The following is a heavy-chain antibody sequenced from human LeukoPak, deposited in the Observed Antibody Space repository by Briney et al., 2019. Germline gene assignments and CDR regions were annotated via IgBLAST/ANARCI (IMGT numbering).Heavy chain of an antibody. CDR2: IYHSGST. J-gene: IGHJ5*02. Sequence: NASETLSLTCTVSGYSISSGYYWGWIRQPPGKGLEWIGSIYHSGSTYYNPSLKSRVTISVDTSKNQFSLKLSSVTAADTAVYYCARDRYCSSTSCYGGGHWFDPWGQGTLVTVSS. D-gene: IGHD2-2*01. CDR1: GYSISSGYY. V-gene: IGHV4-38-2*02. CDR3: ARDRYCSSTSCYGGGHWFDP.